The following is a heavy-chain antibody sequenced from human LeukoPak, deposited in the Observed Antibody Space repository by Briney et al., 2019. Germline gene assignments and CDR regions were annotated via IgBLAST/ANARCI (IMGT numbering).Heavy chain of an antibody. V-gene: IGHV4-39*01. Sequence: PSETLSLTCTVSGGSISSSSYYWGWIRQPPGKGLEWIGSIYYSGSTYYNPSLKSRVTISVDTSKNQFSLKLSSVTAADTAVYYCATAVASSSGWYADYWGQGTLVTVSS. CDR3: ATAVASSSGWYADY. D-gene: IGHD6-19*01. J-gene: IGHJ4*02. CDR2: IYYSGST. CDR1: GGSISSSSYY.